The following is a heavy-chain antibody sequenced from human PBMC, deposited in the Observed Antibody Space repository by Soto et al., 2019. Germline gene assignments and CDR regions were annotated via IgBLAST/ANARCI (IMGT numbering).Heavy chain of an antibody. CDR1: GYTFTGYY. D-gene: IGHD3-10*01. J-gene: IGHJ6*03. CDR3: ARYYGSGTYYYYYYMDV. Sequence: ASVKVSCKASGYTFTGYYMHWVRQAPGQGLEWMGWINPNSGGTNYAQKFQGWVTMTRDTSISTAYMELSRLRSDDTAVYYCARYYGSGTYYYYYYMDVWGKGTTVTVSS. CDR2: INPNSGGT. V-gene: IGHV1-2*04.